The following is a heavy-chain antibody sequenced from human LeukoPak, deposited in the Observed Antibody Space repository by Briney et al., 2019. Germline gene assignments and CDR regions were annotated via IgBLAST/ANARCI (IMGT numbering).Heavy chain of an antibody. CDR2: INPNSGGT. CDR3: ARGRRPYYYDSSGYGDY. Sequence: GASVKVSCKASGYTFTGYYMHWVRQAPGQGLEWIGWINPNSGGTNYAQKFQGRVTMTRDTSISTAYMELSRLRSDDTAVYYCARGRRPYYYDSSGYGDYWGQGTLVTVSS. D-gene: IGHD3-22*01. J-gene: IGHJ4*02. CDR1: GYTFTGYY. V-gene: IGHV1-2*02.